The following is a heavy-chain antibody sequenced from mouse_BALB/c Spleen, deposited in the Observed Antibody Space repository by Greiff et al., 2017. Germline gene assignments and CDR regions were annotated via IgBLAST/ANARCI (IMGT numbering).Heavy chain of an antibody. V-gene: IGHV1-7*01. CDR3: ARSDYYYFDY. Sequence: QVQLQQSGAELAKPGASVKMSCKASGYTFTSYWMHWVKQRPGQGLEWIGYINPSTGYTEYNQKFKDKATLTADKSSSTAYMQLSSLTSEDSAVYYCARSDYYYFDYWGQGTTLTVSS. CDR2: INPSTGYT. J-gene: IGHJ2*01. D-gene: IGHD1-1*01. CDR1: GYTFTSYW.